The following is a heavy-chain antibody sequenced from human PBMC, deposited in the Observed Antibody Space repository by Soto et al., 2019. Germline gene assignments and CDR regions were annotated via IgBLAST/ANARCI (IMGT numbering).Heavy chain of an antibody. CDR2: IYYSGST. Sequence: SETLSLTCTVSGGSISSGDYYWSWIRQPLGKGLEWIGYIYYSGSTYYNPSLKSRVTISVDTSKNQFSLKLSSVTAADTAVYYCARASSSWYDRYYFDYWGQGTLVTVSS. V-gene: IGHV4-30-4*01. J-gene: IGHJ4*02. CDR3: ARASSSWYDRYYFDY. D-gene: IGHD6-13*01. CDR1: GGSISSGDYY.